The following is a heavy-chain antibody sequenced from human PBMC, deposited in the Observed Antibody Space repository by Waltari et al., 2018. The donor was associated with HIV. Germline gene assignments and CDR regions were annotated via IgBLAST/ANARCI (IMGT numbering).Heavy chain of an antibody. J-gene: IGHJ6*02. CDR3: ARGVHDFYYGMDV. Sequence: QVQLVESGGRVVQPGRSLRLSCAVSGFTISSYGMHWGRQAPGKGLGWVAVIWDDGSKKYYADAVKCRFTISRDNSKNTLYLQMNSLRDEDTAVYYCARGVHDFYYGMDVWGQGTSVTVSS. CDR2: IWDDGSKK. V-gene: IGHV3-33*01. CDR1: GFTISSYG.